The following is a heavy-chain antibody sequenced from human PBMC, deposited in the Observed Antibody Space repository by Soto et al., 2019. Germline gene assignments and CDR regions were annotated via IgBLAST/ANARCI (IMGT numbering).Heavy chain of an antibody. J-gene: IGHJ4*02. V-gene: IGHV4-34*01. Sequence: SETLSLTCDVSGGSFTGYYWSWIRQPPGKGLEWMGEINHSGFTNYNPSLTGRVTISLDTSKSQFSLKLSSLTAADTAFYFCARGHGRFAHWGQGTLVTVSS. CDR1: GGSFTGYY. CDR3: ARGHGRFAH. CDR2: INHSGFT.